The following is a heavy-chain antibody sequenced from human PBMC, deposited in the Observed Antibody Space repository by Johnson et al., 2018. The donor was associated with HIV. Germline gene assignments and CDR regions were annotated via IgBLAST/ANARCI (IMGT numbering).Heavy chain of an antibody. CDR3: ARGVVYYDSSGYPFGAFDI. J-gene: IGHJ3*02. CDR2: IWYDGSNN. Sequence: QLVESGGGVVQPGRSLRLSCAASGFTFSSYGMHWVRQAPGKGLEWVAVIWYDGSNNYYADSVKGRFTISRDNYKKRLYLQMNRLRAEDTDVYYCARGVVYYDSSGYPFGAFDIWGQGTMVTVSS. V-gene: IGHV3-33*01. CDR1: GFTFSSYG. D-gene: IGHD3-22*01.